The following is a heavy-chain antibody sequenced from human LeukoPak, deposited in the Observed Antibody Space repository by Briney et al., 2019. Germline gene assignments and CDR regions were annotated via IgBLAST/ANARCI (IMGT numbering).Heavy chain of an antibody. J-gene: IGHJ4*02. CDR1: GGSISSYY. CDR2: IYYSGST. Sequence: SETLFHTCTVSGGSISSYYWSWIRQPPGKGLEWIAYIYYSGSTNYNPSLKSRVTISVDTSKNQFSLKLSSVTAADTAVYYCARGHGLTIFGVVIIGRSGYYFDYWGQGTLVTVSS. D-gene: IGHD3-3*01. V-gene: IGHV4-59*13. CDR3: ARGHGLTIFGVVIIGRSGYYFDY.